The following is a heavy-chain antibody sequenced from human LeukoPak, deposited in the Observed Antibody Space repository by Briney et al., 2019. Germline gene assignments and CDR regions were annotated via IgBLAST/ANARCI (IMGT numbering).Heavy chain of an antibody. CDR3: AREGEYYYDSSGYNY. D-gene: IGHD3-22*01. Sequence: PGGSLRLSCAASGFTFSSYWMHWFRQPPGKGRVWVSRINSDGSSTSYADSVKGRFTISRDNAKNTLYLQMTSLRAEDTAVYYCAREGEYYYDSSGYNYWGQGTLVTVSS. CDR2: INSDGSST. CDR1: GFTFSSYW. V-gene: IGHV3-74*01. J-gene: IGHJ4*02.